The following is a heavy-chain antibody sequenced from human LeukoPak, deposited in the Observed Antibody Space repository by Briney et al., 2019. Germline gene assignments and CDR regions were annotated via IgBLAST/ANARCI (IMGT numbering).Heavy chain of an antibody. CDR2: IKQDGSEK. V-gene: IGHV3-7*04. J-gene: IGHJ4*02. Sequence: ESGGSLRLSCAASGFTFSGSWMNWVSQAPGKWMEWVANIKQDGSEKYYVDSVKGRFIISRDNAKNSLYLQMYSLRAEDTAVYYCARGYNNACDYWGQGTLVTVSS. CDR3: ARGYNNACDY. D-gene: IGHD3-16*01. CDR1: GFTFSGSW.